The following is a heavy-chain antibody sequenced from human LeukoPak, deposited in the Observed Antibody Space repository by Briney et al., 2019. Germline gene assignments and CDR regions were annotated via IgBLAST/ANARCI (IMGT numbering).Heavy chain of an antibody. CDR3: ARSSIAARPFYMDV. J-gene: IGHJ6*03. V-gene: IGHV3-11*04. D-gene: IGHD6-6*01. Sequence: KPGGSLRLSCAASGFTFSDYYMSWIRQAPGKGLEWVSYISSSGSTIYYADSVKGRFTISRDNAKNSLYLQMNSLRAEDTAVYYCARSSIAARPFYMDVWGKGTTVTVSS. CDR2: ISSSGSTI. CDR1: GFTFSDYY.